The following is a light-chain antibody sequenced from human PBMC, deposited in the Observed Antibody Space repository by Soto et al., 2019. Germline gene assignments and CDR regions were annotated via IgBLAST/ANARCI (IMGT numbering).Light chain of an antibody. Sequence: LTLDPCALFATKGDRVTTTSRASQSISSYLNWYQQTPGKAPKLLIYAASSLQSGVPSRLSVSGSGSEFTLAFGSVKREEFAVSNCLPPCSWGTFGEGTRLDIK. V-gene: IGKV1-39*01. CDR2: AAS. CDR1: QSISSY. CDR3: LPPCSWGT. J-gene: IGKJ5*01.